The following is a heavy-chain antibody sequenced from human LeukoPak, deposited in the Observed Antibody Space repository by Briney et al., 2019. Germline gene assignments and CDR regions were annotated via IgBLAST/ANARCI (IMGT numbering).Heavy chain of an antibody. V-gene: IGHV6-1*01. D-gene: IGHD1-26*01. J-gene: IGHJ4*02. Sequence: SQTLSLTCAISGDSVSRNSAAWNWIRQSPSRGLEWLGRTYYRSKWFNDYAVSVQSRITINPDTSTNQVSLQLNSVTPEDTAVYYCVRDPVGGSTIFDCWGQGTLVTVSS. CDR1: GDSVSRNSAA. CDR3: VRDPVGGSTIFDC. CDR2: TYYRSKWFN.